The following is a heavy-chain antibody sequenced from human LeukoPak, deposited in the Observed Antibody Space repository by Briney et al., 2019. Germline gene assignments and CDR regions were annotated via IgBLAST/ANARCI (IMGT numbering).Heavy chain of an antibody. CDR2: ISPYHGDP. CDR3: ARAPGDPIRHYGMKV. CDR1: GYSFSTYG. D-gene: IGHD4-17*01. J-gene: IGHJ6*04. Sequence: VSVKVSCKASGYSFSTYGVTWVRQAPGQGLEWMGWISPYHGDPNHAQKFQGRVTMTTDTATSTAYMELRTLRSDDTAVYYCARAPGDPIRHYGMKVWGKGTTVT. V-gene: IGHV1-18*01.